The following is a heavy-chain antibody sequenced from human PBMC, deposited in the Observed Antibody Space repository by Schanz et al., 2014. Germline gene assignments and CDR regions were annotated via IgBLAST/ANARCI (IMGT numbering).Heavy chain of an antibody. Sequence: VQLLQSGGALVQPGGSLRLSCSASGFTFSTYAMSWARQTPGKGLEWVSSITTGGNTYYRDSVKGRFIVSRDNSKNTLYLQINNLRAEDTAVYYCAYYDVLTGFDYWGQGTQVTVSS. V-gene: IGHV3-23*01. CDR3: AYYDVLTGFDY. D-gene: IGHD3-9*01. CDR2: ITTGGNT. J-gene: IGHJ4*02. CDR1: GFTFSTYA.